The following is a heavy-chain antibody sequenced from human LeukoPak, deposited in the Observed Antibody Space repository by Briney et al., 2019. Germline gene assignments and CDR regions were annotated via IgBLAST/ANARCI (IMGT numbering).Heavy chain of an antibody. CDR1: GGTFSSYA. Sequence: ASVKVSCKASGGTFSSYAISWVRQASGQGLEWMGRIIPIFGIANYAQKFQGRVTITADKSTSTAYMELSSLRSEDTAVYYCARQAGTVEMAYFDYWGQGTLVTVSS. CDR2: IIPIFGIA. CDR3: ARQAGTVEMAYFDY. J-gene: IGHJ4*02. D-gene: IGHD5-24*01. V-gene: IGHV1-69*04.